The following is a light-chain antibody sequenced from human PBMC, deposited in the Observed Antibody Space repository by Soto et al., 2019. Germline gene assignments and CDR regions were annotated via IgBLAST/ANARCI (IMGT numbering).Light chain of an antibody. CDR1: SSNIATNY. CDR3: AAWDDSLSGLV. CDR2: SNT. V-gene: IGLV1-47*02. Sequence: QSVLTQPPSVSGTPGQGVTISCSGGSSNIATNYVYWYQLLPGTAPNLVIFSNTIRPPRVPDRFSGSKSGASASLVISGLRSEDEADYYCAAWDDSLSGLVFGGGTQLTVL. J-gene: IGLJ2*01.